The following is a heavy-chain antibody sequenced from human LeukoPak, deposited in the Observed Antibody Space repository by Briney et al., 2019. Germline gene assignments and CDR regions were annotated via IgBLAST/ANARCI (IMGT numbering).Heavy chain of an antibody. D-gene: IGHD1-26*01. CDR2: ISGNGGNT. CDR3: AKGPRPHVGY. Sequence: GGSLRLSCAASGFTFSNYAMTWVRQAPGKGLEWVSSISGNGGNTYYPDSVKGRFTISRDNSKNTLYLQMNSLRAEDTAVYYCAKGPRPHVGYWGPGTLVTVSS. J-gene: IGHJ4*02. V-gene: IGHV3-23*01. CDR1: GFTFSNYA.